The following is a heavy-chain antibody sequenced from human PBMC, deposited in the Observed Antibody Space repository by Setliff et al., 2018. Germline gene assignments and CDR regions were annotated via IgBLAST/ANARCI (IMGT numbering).Heavy chain of an antibody. CDR2: IYTSGNT. V-gene: IGHV4-61*02. D-gene: IGHD5-18*01. Sequence: SETLSLTCTVSGGSISSGTYYWSWIRQPAGKGLEWIGRIYTSGNTNFNPSLKTRVTMSVDPSKNQFALNLRSVTAAGTAVYYCVRDRTAYSYGLDVRAQGTTVTVSS. J-gene: IGHJ6*02. CDR3: VRDRTAYSYGLDV. CDR1: GGSISSGTYY.